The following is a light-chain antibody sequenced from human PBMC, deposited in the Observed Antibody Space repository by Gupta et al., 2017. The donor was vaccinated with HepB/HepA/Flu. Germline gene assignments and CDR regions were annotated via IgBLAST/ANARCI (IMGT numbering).Light chain of an antibody. Sequence: SYELTQPPSVSVSPGQTASITCSGDKLGDKYACWYQQKPGQSPVVVIYQDRKRPSGIPERFSGSNSGNTATLTISGTQAMDEADYYCQTWDSSTAHVVFGGGTKLTVL. CDR1: KLGDKY. V-gene: IGLV3-1*01. CDR3: QTWDSSTAHVV. CDR2: QDR. J-gene: IGLJ2*01.